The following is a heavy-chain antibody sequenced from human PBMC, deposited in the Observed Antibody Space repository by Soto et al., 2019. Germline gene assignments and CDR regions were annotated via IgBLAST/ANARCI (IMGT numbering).Heavy chain of an antibody. CDR1: RFTFDDYG. D-gene: IGHD3-16*01. Sequence: GGSLRLSCAASRFTFDDYGMSWVRQAPGKGLEWVSGINWNGGSTGYADSVKGRFTISRDNAKNSLYLQMNSLRVEDTALYHCARVPRGGFYYYFYMDVWGKGTTVTVSS. CDR3: ARVPRGGFYYYFYMDV. CDR2: INWNGGST. J-gene: IGHJ6*03. V-gene: IGHV3-20*01.